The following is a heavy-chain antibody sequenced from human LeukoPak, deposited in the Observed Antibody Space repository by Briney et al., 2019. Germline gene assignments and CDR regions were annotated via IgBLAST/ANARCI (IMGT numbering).Heavy chain of an antibody. J-gene: IGHJ5*02. CDR2: INPNSGGT. CDR1: GYTFTGYY. V-gene: IGHV1-2*02. Sequence: ASVTVSCKASGYTFTGYYMHWVRQAPGQGLEWMGWINPNSGGTNYAQKFQGRVTMTRDTSISTAYMELSRLRSDDTAVYYCARDPTLVDDYVWGSYRWNNWFDPWGQGTLVTVSS. D-gene: IGHD3-16*02. CDR3: ARDPTLVDDYVWGSYRWNNWFDP.